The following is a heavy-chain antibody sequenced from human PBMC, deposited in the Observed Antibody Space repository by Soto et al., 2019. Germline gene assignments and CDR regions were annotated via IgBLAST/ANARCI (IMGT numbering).Heavy chain of an antibody. D-gene: IGHD3-22*01. CDR1: GYTFTSYG. CDR3: ARARRRYYYDSSGSFDY. Sequence: ASVKVSCKASGYTFTSYGISWVRQAPGQGLEWMGWISAYNGNTNYAQKLQGRVTMTTDKSTSTAYMELRSLRSDDTAVYYCARARRRYYYDSSGSFDYWGQGTLVTVSS. J-gene: IGHJ4*02. CDR2: ISAYNGNT. V-gene: IGHV1-18*01.